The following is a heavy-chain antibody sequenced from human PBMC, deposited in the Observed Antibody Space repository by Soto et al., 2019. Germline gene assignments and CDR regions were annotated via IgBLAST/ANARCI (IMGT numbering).Heavy chain of an antibody. CDR2: IFSNDEK. Sequence: SGPTLVNPTETLTLTCTVSGFSLSNGKVGVSWIRQPPGRALEWLAHIFSNDEKSYRTSLKSRLTISEDTSKSQVVLTMTNVDPVDTATYYCARILFGRSVAGGYFYMDVRGKGTRSPSP. D-gene: IGHD6-19*01. J-gene: IGHJ6*03. V-gene: IGHV2-26*01. CDR3: ARILFGRSVAGGYFYMDV. CDR1: GFSLSNGKVG.